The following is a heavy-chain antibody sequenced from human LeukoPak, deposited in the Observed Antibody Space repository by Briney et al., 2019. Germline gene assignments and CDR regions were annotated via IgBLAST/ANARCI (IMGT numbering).Heavy chain of an antibody. CDR2: ISSSSTTR. V-gene: IGHV3-48*01. CDR3: AKDQAIEWESHFDY. Sequence: GGSLRLSCVVSGFTFSSCSMNWVRQAPGKGLELVSYISSSSTTRYYADSVKGRFTISRDNAKNSLYLQMNSLRAEDTAVYYCAKDQAIEWESHFDYWGQGILVTVSS. J-gene: IGHJ4*02. D-gene: IGHD1-26*01. CDR1: GFTFSSCS.